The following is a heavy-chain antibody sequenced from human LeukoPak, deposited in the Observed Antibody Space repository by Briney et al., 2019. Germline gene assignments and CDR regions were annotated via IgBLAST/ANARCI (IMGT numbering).Heavy chain of an antibody. CDR3: AGHPAVDTAMVVHYYGMDV. CDR2: MNPNSGNT. J-gene: IGHJ6*02. Sequence: ASVKVSCKASGYTFTSYDINWVRQATGQGLEWMGWMNPNSGNTGYAQKFQGRVTMTRNTSISTAYMELSSLRSEDTAAYYCAGHPAVDTAMVVHYYGMDVWGQGTTVTVSS. V-gene: IGHV1-8*01. CDR1: GYTFTSYD. D-gene: IGHD5-18*01.